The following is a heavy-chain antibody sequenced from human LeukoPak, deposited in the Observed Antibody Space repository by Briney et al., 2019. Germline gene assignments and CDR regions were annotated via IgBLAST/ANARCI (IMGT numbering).Heavy chain of an antibody. CDR1: GYTFTGYY. CDR2: INPNSGGT. V-gene: IGHV1-2*02. Sequence: GASVKVSCKASGYTFTGYYMHWVRQAPGQGLEWMGWINPNSGGTNYAQKFQGRVTMTRDTSISTAYMELSRLRSDDTAVYYCARSSSGWPHYPRPYYYYYMDVWGKETTVTVSS. J-gene: IGHJ6*03. CDR3: ARSSSGWPHYPRPYYYYYMDV. D-gene: IGHD6-19*01.